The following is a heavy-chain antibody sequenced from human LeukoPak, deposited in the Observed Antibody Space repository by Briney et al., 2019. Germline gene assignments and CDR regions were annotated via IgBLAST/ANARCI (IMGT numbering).Heavy chain of an antibody. D-gene: IGHD2-2*01. CDR3: ARQGRGCSSSSCYSD. V-gene: IGHV4-39*01. J-gene: IGHJ4*02. CDR2: VYDSGSA. Sequence: SETLSLTCTVSGGSFSSSHFYWGWIRQTPGKGLEWIGSVYDSGSAYHNPSITSRVTISVDVSKNQFSLNLRSVTAADTAVYYCARQGRGCSSSSCYSDWGQGTLVTVSS. CDR1: GGSFSSSHFY.